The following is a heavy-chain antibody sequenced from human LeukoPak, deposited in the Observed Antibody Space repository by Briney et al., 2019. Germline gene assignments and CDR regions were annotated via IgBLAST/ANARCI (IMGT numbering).Heavy chain of an antibody. CDR1: GYTFTGYY. V-gene: IGHV1-2*02. Sequence: ASVKVSCKASGYTFTGYYMHWVRQAPGQGLEWMGWINPNSGGTNYAQKFRGRVTMTRDTSISTAYMELSRLRSDDTAVYYCARDLRPSGRDYYDSSGPYNWFDPWGQGTLVTVSS. CDR2: INPNSGGT. CDR3: ARDLRPSGRDYYDSSGPYNWFDP. J-gene: IGHJ5*02. D-gene: IGHD3-22*01.